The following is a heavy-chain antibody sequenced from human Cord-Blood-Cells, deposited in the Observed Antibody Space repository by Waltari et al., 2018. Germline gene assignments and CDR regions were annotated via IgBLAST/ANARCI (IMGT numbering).Heavy chain of an antibody. J-gene: IGHJ4*02. CDR3: ARGAIAAAGTPYQPRLFDY. Sequence: QVQLQQWGAGLLKPSETLSLTCAVYGGSFSGYYWSWIRQPPGKGLEWSGEINHSGSTNYNPSLKSRVTISVDTSKNQFSLKLSSVTAADTAVYYCARGAIAAAGTPYQPRLFDYWGQGTLVTVSS. CDR2: INHSGST. CDR1: GGSFSGYY. D-gene: IGHD6-13*01. V-gene: IGHV4-34*01.